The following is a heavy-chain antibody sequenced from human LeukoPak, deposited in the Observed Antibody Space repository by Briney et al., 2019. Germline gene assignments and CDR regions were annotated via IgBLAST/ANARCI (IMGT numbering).Heavy chain of an antibody. CDR1: GYTFSTYP. V-gene: IGHV1-3*01. Sequence: ASVTVSCKASGYTFSTYPMHWVRQAPGQRLEWMGWINAGNGNTKYSQKFQGRVTITRDTSANTAYMELSSLRSEDTAVYYCARSRAIGSGWPGNYWGQGTLVTVSS. J-gene: IGHJ4*02. CDR3: ARSRAIGSGWPGNY. D-gene: IGHD6-19*01. CDR2: INAGNGNT.